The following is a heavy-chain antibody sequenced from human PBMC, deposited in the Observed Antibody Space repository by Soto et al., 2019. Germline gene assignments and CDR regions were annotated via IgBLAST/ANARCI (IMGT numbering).Heavy chain of an antibody. V-gene: IGHV3-48*03. CDR2: ISSSGSTI. CDR1: GFTFSSYE. Sequence: GSLRLSCAASGFTFSSYEMNWVRQAPGKGLEWVSYISSSGSTIYYADSVKGRFTISRDNAKNSLYLQMNSLRAEDTAVYYCARDQLLYSYYNMDVWGQGTTVTVSS. D-gene: IGHD1-26*01. CDR3: ARDQLLYSYYNMDV. J-gene: IGHJ6*02.